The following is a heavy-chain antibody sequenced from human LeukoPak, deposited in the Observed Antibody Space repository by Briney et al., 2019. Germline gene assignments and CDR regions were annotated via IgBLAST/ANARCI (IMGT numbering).Heavy chain of an antibody. CDR3: ARDHRLRGANPQWGGY. D-gene: IGHD3-10*01. J-gene: IGHJ4*02. Sequence: ASVKVSCKASGYTFTSYGISWVRQAPGQGLEWMGWISAYNGNTNYAQKLQGRVTMTTDTSTSTAYMELRSLRSDDTAVYYYARDHRLRGANPQWGGYWGQGTLVTVSS. CDR2: ISAYNGNT. CDR1: GYTFTSYG. V-gene: IGHV1-18*01.